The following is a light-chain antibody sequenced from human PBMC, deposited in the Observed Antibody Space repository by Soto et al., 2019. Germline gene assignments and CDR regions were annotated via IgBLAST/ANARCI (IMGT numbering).Light chain of an antibody. V-gene: IGKV3-11*01. J-gene: IGKJ4*02. CDR3: QQRSNWPLRT. Sequence: EIVLTQSPATLSLSPGERATLSCRASQSVGGYLAWYQQNPGQDPRRLLYYASNRVTGIPASFIGSGSGTDFTLTTSSLVPEDFAVYYCQQRSNWPLRTFGGGTKVEIK. CDR2: YAS. CDR1: QSVGGY.